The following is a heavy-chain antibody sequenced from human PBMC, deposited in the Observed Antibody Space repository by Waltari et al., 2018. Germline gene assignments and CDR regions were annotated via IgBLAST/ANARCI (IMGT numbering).Heavy chain of an antibody. V-gene: IGHV4-34*01. CDR2: INHSGST. Sequence: QVQLQQWGAGLLKPSETLSLTCAVYGGSFSGYYWSWIRQPPGKGLEWIGEINHSGSTNYNPSLKSRVTRSVDTSKNQFSLKLSSVTAADTAVYYCARDHSYGDQLQPEPILSYWGQGTLVTVSS. J-gene: IGHJ4*02. D-gene: IGHD2-2*01. CDR3: ARDHSYGDQLQPEPILSY. CDR1: GGSFSGYY.